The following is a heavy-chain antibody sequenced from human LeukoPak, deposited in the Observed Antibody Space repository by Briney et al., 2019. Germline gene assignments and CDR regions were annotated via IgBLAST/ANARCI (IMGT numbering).Heavy chain of an antibody. J-gene: IGHJ5*02. CDR3: ARLLDRNYEGGAFDP. Sequence: SETLSLTCTVSGASISSGGYNWGWTRQPPGKGLEWIGSIYHSGTTSYNPALKSRVTISVDTSKTQFSLKLSSVTAADTAVYYCARLLDRNYEGGAFDPWGQGTLVTVSS. V-gene: IGHV4-39*01. D-gene: IGHD1-14*01. CDR2: IYHSGTT. CDR1: GASISSGGYN.